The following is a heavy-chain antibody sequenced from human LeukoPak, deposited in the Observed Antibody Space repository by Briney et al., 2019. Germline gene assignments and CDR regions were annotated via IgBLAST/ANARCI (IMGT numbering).Heavy chain of an antibody. CDR1: GFTFSSYA. CDR3: ARDPVPYYYDSSGYCDY. V-gene: IGHV3-30-3*01. Sequence: GGSLRLSCAASGFTFSSYAMHWVRQAPGKGLEWVAVISYDGSNKYYADSVKGRFTISRDNSKNTLYLQMNSLRAEDTAVYYCARDPVPYYYDSSGYCDYWGQGTLVTASS. J-gene: IGHJ4*02. D-gene: IGHD3-22*01. CDR2: ISYDGSNK.